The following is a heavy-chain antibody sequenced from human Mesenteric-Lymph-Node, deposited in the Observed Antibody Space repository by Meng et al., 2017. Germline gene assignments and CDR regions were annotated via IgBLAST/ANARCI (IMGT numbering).Heavy chain of an antibody. Sequence: GSLRLSCSVSGGSVSNYYWSWFRQPPGKGLEWIGWIYYTGNTKYNPSLKSRLTISVDTSKNQFSLNLSSVTAADTAVYYCARHYGSGTYPLDYWGQGTLVTGAS. CDR1: GGSVSNYY. CDR3: ARHYGSGTYPLDY. J-gene: IGHJ4*02. CDR2: IYYTGNT. V-gene: IGHV4-59*02. D-gene: IGHD3-10*01.